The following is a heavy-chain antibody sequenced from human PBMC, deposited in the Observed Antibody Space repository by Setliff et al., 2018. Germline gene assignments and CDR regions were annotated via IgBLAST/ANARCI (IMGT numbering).Heavy chain of an antibody. Sequence: SETLSLTCTVSGGSISSSSYYWGWIRQPPGKGLEWIGSIYYSGSTYYNPSLKSRVTISVATSNNQLSLKLSSVTAADTAVYYCARRETYYNFWSGYYAYWGQGTLVTVSS. D-gene: IGHD3-3*01. V-gene: IGHV4-39*07. CDR2: IYYSGST. CDR3: ARRETYYNFWSGYYAY. J-gene: IGHJ4*02. CDR1: GGSISSSSYY.